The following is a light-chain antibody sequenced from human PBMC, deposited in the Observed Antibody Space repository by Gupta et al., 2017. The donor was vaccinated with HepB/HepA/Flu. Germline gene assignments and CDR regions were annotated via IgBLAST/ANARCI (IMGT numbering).Light chain of an antibody. V-gene: IGLV1-40*01. CDR2: DNN. CDR1: SSTIGAGFP. J-gene: IGLJ2*01. CDR3: QSYDSRLSGSPV. Sequence: VSGAPGQRITISCIGSSSTIGAGFPVHWYQHLPGTVPKLLISDNNNRPSGGPDRFSASKSGTSASLAITGLQAEDEAHYYCQSYDSRLSGSPVFGGGTKLTVL.